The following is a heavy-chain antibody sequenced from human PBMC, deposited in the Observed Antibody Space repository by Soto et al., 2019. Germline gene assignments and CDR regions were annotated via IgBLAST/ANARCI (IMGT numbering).Heavy chain of an antibody. CDR1: GGSFSGYY. CDR2: INHSGST. V-gene: IGHV4-34*01. Sequence: SETLSLTCAVYGGSFSGYYWSWIRQPPGKGLEWIGEINHSGSTNYNPSLKSRVTISVDTSKNQFSLKLSSVTAADTAVYYCARGRRGSYWGTYFDYWGQGTLVTVSS. J-gene: IGHJ4*02. CDR3: ARGRRGSYWGTYFDY. D-gene: IGHD1-26*01.